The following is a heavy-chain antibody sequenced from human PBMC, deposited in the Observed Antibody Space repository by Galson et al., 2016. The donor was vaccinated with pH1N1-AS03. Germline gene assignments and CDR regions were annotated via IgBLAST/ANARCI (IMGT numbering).Heavy chain of an antibody. D-gene: IGHD3-22*01. Sequence: SLRLSCAASGFTFDEYAMHWVRQAPGKGLEWVSGISWNRGNIGYADSVKGRFTISRDNAKNSLYLQMNSLRAEDTAVYYCASSKLDSSVYYYLDHWGQGTLITVSS. V-gene: IGHV3-9*01. J-gene: IGHJ4*02. CDR3: ASSKLDSSVYYYLDH. CDR1: GFTFDEYA. CDR2: ISWNRGNI.